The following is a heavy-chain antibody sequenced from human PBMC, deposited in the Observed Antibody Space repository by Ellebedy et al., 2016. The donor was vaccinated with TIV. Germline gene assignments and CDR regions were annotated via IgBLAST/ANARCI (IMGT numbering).Heavy chain of an antibody. CDR3: ARPHNSYGYLYFLDL. CDR2: KSFAQSDE. V-gene: IGHV3-30*04. CDR1: GFSFSTYA. Sequence: GESLKISCAASGFSFSTYAMHWVRQIPGKGLEWVAVKSFAQSDEYYADSLKGRFTISRDNAKNTLYLHMNSPRSEDTALYYCARPHNSYGYLYFLDLWGRGTLVTVSS. J-gene: IGHJ4*02. D-gene: IGHD5-18*01.